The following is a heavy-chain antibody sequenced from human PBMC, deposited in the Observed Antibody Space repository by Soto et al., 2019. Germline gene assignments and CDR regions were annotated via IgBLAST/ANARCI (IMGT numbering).Heavy chain of an antibody. CDR1: GFIVTDAW. V-gene: IGHV3-15*07. J-gene: IGHJ5*02. D-gene: IGHD2-15*01. CDR3: GSLYRTDP. CDR2: IKSRTAGGTV. Sequence: GGSLRLSCAAFGFIVTDAWMHWVRQAPGKGPEWVGLIKSRTAGGTVEYAAPVKGRFTISRDDTKNTVYLQMNSLKTDDTAVYYCGSLYRTDPWGQGTLVTVSS.